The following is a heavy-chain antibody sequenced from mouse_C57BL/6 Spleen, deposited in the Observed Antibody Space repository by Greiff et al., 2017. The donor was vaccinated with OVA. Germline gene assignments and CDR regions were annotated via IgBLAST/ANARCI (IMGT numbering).Heavy chain of an antibody. CDR1: GFTFSDYY. CDR3: ARDPRLLGYFDV. Sequence: EVMLVESEGGLVQPGSSMKLSCTASGFTFSDYYMAWVRQVPEKGLEWVANINYDGSSTYYLDSLKSRFIISRDNAKNILYLQMSSLKSEDTATYYCARDPRLLGYFDVWGTGTTVTVSS. CDR2: INYDGSST. D-gene: IGHD1-1*01. V-gene: IGHV5-16*01. J-gene: IGHJ1*03.